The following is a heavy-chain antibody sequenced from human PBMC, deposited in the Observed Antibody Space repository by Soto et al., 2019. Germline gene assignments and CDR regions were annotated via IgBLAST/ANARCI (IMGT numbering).Heavy chain of an antibody. V-gene: IGHV3-23*01. CDR1: GFTFSSYA. Sequence: SLRLSCAASGFTFSSYAMTWVRQAPGKGLDWVAAISDSGGSTYYADSVKGRFTISRDNSKNTVYLQMSSLRAEDTAVYYCTLYCSGVTCSGHWGQGTLVTVSS. CDR2: ISDSGGST. J-gene: IGHJ4*02. CDR3: TLYCSGVTCSGH. D-gene: IGHD2-15*01.